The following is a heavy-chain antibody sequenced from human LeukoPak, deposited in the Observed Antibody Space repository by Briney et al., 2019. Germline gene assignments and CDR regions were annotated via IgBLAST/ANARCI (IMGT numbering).Heavy chain of an antibody. CDR3: ARSFGWHFDL. D-gene: IGHD3-16*01. J-gene: IGHJ2*01. Sequence: GGSLRLSCTASGFTFSGSEMSWVRQTPGKGLEWLSNIRTDGTTTYYADSVKGRFTISRDNAENSLYLQMDRLRPDDAALYYCARSFGWHFDLWGRGTLVTVSS. V-gene: IGHV3-48*03. CDR2: IRTDGTTT. CDR1: GFTFSGSE.